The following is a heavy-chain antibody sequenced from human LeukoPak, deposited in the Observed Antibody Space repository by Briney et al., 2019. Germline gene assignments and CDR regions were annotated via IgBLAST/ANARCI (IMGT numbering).Heavy chain of an antibody. CDR2: INPNSGGT. V-gene: IGHV1-2*02. CDR3: ARDQATVSTPWVDY. J-gene: IGHJ4*01. D-gene: IGHD4-17*01. CDR1: GYTFTGYY. Sequence: GASVKVSCKASGYTFTGYYMHWVRQAPGQGLEWMGWINPNSGGTNSAQKFQGRVTMTRDTSISTAYMELSSLRSDDTAVYYCARDQATVSTPWVDYWGQGTLVTVSS.